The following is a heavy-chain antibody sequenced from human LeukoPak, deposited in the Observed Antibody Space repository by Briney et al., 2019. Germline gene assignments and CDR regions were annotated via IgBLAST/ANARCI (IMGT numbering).Heavy chain of an antibody. Sequence: SGPTLVKPTQTLTLTCTFSGFSLSTSGVGVGWIRQPPGKALEWLALIYWDDDKRYSPSLKSRLTITKDTSKNQVVLTMTNMDPVDTATYYCAHSTCSGGSCYSVNWFDPWGQGTLVTVSS. CDR3: AHSTCSGGSCYSVNWFDP. CDR2: IYWDDDK. D-gene: IGHD2-15*01. CDR1: GFSLSTSGVG. V-gene: IGHV2-5*02. J-gene: IGHJ5*02.